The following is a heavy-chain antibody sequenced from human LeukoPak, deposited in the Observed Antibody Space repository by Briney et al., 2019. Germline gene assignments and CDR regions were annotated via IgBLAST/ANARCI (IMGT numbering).Heavy chain of an antibody. V-gene: IGHV3-30*02. CDR2: IRYDGSPK. Sequence: PGGSLRLSCTASGFTFTNYGMHWVRQAPGKGLEWVAFIRYDGSPKYYADSVKGRFTISRDNSKNTLYLQMNGLKTEDTALYYCAKSAVQQLALPFEYWGQGTLVTVSS. D-gene: IGHD6-13*01. J-gene: IGHJ4*02. CDR3: AKSAVQQLALPFEY. CDR1: GFTFTNYG.